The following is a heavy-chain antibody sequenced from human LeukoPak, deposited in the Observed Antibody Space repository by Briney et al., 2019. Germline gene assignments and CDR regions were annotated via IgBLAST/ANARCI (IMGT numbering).Heavy chain of an antibody. V-gene: IGHV4-30-4*08. Sequence: SQTLSLTYTVSGDSISRGDYYWSWVRQPPGKGLEWIGYIYYNGNTYYNPSLKSRLTISVDTSKNQFSLKLSSVTAADTAVYYCVRGVGATRGRFDPWGQGTLVTVSS. CDR1: GDSISRGDYY. CDR3: VRGVGATRGRFDP. CDR2: IYYNGNT. D-gene: IGHD1-26*01. J-gene: IGHJ5*02.